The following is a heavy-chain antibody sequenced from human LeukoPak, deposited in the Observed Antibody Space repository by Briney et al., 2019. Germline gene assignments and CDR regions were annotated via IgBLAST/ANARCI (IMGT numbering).Heavy chain of an antibody. CDR2: IYYSGST. Sequence: PSETLSLTCTVSGGSISSGGYYWSWIRQPPGKGLEWIGYIYYSGSTYYNPSLKSRVTISVDTSKNQFSLKLSSVTAADTAVYYCAREYSGYEGPYLDYWGQGTLVTVSS. CDR3: AREYSGYEGPYLDY. V-gene: IGHV4-30-4*01. D-gene: IGHD5-12*01. CDR1: GGSISSGGYY. J-gene: IGHJ4*02.